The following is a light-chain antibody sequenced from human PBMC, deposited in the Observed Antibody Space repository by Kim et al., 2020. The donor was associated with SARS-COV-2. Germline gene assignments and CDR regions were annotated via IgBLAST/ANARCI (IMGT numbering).Light chain of an antibody. CDR3: HQYNNWPPVT. Sequence: EIVMTQSPATLSVSPGERVTLSCRASRSVGSNLAWYRQKPGQAPRLLIYRASTRATGIPARFIGSGSGTEFTLTISSLQSEDSAVYFCHQYNNWPPVTFGGGTKVDIK. CDR2: RAS. J-gene: IGKJ4*01. V-gene: IGKV3-15*01. CDR1: RSVGSN.